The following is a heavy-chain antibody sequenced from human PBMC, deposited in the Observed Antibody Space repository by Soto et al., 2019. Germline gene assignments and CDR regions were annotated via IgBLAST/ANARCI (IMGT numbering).Heavy chain of an antibody. CDR3: ARGPYYYYYMDV. Sequence: QVQLVQSEAEVKKPGASVKVSCKASGYTFTSYDINWVRQASGQGLEWMGWMNPNSGNTGYAQKFQGRITMTRNTSITTAYMELSSLRSEDTAVYYCARGPYYYYYMDVWGKGTMVTVSS. J-gene: IGHJ6*03. CDR2: MNPNSGNT. CDR1: GYTFTSYD. V-gene: IGHV1-8*01.